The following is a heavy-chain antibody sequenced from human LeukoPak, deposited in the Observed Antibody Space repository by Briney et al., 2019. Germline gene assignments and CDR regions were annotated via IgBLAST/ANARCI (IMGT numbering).Heavy chain of an antibody. V-gene: IGHV1-69*13. D-gene: IGHD1-26*01. Sequence: SVKVSCEASGGTFSSYAISWVRQAPGQGLEWMGGIIPIFGTANYAQKFQGRVTITADESTSTAYMELSSLRSEDTAVYYCAGRIVGAMGAFDIWGQGTMVTVSS. J-gene: IGHJ3*02. CDR2: IIPIFGTA. CDR3: AGRIVGAMGAFDI. CDR1: GGTFSSYA.